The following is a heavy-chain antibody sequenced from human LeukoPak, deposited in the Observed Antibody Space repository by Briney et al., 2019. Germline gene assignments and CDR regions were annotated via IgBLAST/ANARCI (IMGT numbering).Heavy chain of an antibody. Sequence: GGSLRLSCAASGFTFSSYGMHWVRQAPGKGLEWVAFIRYDGSNKYYADSVKGRFTISRDNSKNTLYLQMNSLRAEDTAVYYCAKPDDYSLYYYYYYMDVWGKGATVTVSS. CDR1: GFTFSSYG. D-gene: IGHD4-11*01. V-gene: IGHV3-30*02. CDR3: AKPDDYSLYYYYYYMDV. J-gene: IGHJ6*03. CDR2: IRYDGSNK.